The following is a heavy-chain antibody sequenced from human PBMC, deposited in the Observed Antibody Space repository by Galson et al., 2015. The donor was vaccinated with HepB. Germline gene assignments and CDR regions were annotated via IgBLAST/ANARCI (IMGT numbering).Heavy chain of an antibody. V-gene: IGHV1-18*04. CDR2: ISAYNGNT. D-gene: IGHD4-23*01. Sequence: SVKVSCKASGYTFTSYGISWVRQAPGQGLEWMGWISAYNGNTNYAQKLQGRVTMTTDTSTSTAYMELRSLRSDDTAVYYCARDRKRRWTHSYYYGMDVWGQGTTVTVSS. CDR1: GYTFTSYG. CDR3: ARDRKRRWTHSYYYGMDV. J-gene: IGHJ6*02.